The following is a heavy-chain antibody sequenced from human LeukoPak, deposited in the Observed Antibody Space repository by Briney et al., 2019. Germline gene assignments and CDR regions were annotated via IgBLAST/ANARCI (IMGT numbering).Heavy chain of an antibody. D-gene: IGHD2-2*02. CDR2: IYTSGST. CDR3: ARAYCSSTSCYTDPYNWFDP. J-gene: IGHJ5*02. Sequence: PSETLSLTCTVSGGSINSGSYYWSWIRQPAGKGLEWIGRIYTSGSTNYNPSLKSRVTMSVDTSKNQFSLKLSSVTAADTAVYYCARAYCSSTSCYTDPYNWFDPWGQGTLVTVSS. CDR1: GGSINSGSYY. V-gene: IGHV4-61*02.